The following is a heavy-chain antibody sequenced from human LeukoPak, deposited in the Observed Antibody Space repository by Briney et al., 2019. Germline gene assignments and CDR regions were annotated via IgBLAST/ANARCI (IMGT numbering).Heavy chain of an antibody. J-gene: IGHJ4*02. D-gene: IGHD5-24*01. V-gene: IGHV3-23*01. CDR3: AKSGYNRFDY. CDR1: GFTLSNYG. CDR2: ISGSGGST. Sequence: GGSLRLSCAASGFTLSNYGLSWVRQAPGKGLEWVSGISGSGGSTYYADSVKGRFTISRDNSKNTLYLQMNSPRAEDTAVYYCAKSGYNRFDYWGQGTLVTVSS.